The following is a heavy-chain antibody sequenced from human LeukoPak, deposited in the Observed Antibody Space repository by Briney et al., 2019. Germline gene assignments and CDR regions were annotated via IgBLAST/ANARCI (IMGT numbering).Heavy chain of an antibody. V-gene: IGHV1-18*01. CDR1: GYTFTNYG. D-gene: IGHD5-12*01. J-gene: IGHJ4*02. CDR3: ARDRPPFASMGWATMVFDY. CDR2: ISGNNADT. Sequence: AAVKVSCKASGYTFTNYGISWVRQAPGQGLQWMGWISGNNADTNYAQKLQGRVTMTTDTSTSTAYMELRSLRSDDTAVYYCARDRPPFASMGWATMVFDYWGQGTLVTVSS.